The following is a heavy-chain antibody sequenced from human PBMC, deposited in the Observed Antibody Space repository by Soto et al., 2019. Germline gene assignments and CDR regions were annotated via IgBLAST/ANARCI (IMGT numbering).Heavy chain of an antibody. CDR1: GYTFTGYY. D-gene: IGHD4-17*01. V-gene: IGHV1-2*02. CDR2: INPNSGGT. J-gene: IGHJ4*02. CDR3: ARDSGDYATFGFDY. Sequence: ASVKVSCKTSGYTFTGYYMHWLRQAPGQGLEWMGWINPNSGGTNYAQEFQGRVTMTRDTSISTAYMELSRLRSDDTAVYYCARDSGDYATFGFDYWGQGTLVTVSS.